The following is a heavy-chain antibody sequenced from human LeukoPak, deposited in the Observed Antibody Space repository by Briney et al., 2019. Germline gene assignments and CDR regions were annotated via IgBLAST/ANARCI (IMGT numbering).Heavy chain of an antibody. D-gene: IGHD5-18*01. J-gene: IGHJ4*02. CDR3: ARLKGDTALDY. V-gene: IGHV4-39*07. CDR1: GGSISSSSYY. CDR2: IYYSGST. Sequence: SETLSLTCTVSGGSISSSSYYWGWIRQPPGKGLEWIGSIYYSGSTYYNPSLKSRVTISVDTSKNQFSLKLSSVTAADTAVYYCARLKGDTALDYWGQGTLVTVSS.